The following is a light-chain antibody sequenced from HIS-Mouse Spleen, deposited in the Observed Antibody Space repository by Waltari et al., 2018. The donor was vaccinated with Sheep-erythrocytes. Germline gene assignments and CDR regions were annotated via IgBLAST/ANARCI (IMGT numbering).Light chain of an antibody. V-gene: IGLV2-14*01. CDR1: SSDVGGYTY. CDR2: EVN. J-gene: IGLJ3*02. CDR3: SSYTSSSTWV. Sequence: QSALTQPASVSGSPGQSITISCTGTSSDVGGYTYVSWYQQHPGTAPKLMIYEVNNRPSGVSNRFSGSKSGNTASLTISGLQAEDEADYYCSSYTSSSTWVFGGGTKLTVL.